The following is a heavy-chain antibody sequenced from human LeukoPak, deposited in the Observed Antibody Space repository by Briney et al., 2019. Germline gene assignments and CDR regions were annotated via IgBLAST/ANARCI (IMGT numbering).Heavy chain of an antibody. CDR3: ARDYGLFDY. CDR1: GFTFSSHE. Sequence: QPGGSLRLSCAASGFTFSSHEMNWVRQAPGKGLEWVSYISSSGSTIYYADSVKGRFTISRDNAKNSLYLQMNSLRAEDTAVYYWARDYGLFDYWGQGTLVTVSS. J-gene: IGHJ4*02. D-gene: IGHD4-17*01. V-gene: IGHV3-48*03. CDR2: ISSSGSTI.